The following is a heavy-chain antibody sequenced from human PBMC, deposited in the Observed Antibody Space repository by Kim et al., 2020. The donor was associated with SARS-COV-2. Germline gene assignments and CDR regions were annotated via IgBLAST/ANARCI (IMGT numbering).Heavy chain of an antibody. D-gene: IGHD1-26*01. V-gene: IGHV3-66*01. J-gene: IGHJ6*02. CDR3: AREGGRGIDV. CDR2: GST. Sequence: GSTYYADSVRGRFIISRDDSKNMLYLQMNTLSAEDTGVYFCAREGGRGIDVWGQGTTVTVSS.